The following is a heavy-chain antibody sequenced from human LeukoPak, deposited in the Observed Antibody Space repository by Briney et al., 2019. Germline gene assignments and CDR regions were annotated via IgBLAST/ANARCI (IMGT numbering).Heavy chain of an antibody. D-gene: IGHD6-19*01. Sequence: GGSLRLSCAASGFTFSSYAMSCVRQAPGKGLEWVSGISGSGGSTYYADSVKGRFTISRDNSKNTLYLQMNSLRAEDTAVYYCAIDRSGWPIDYWGQGTLVTVSS. J-gene: IGHJ4*02. CDR1: GFTFSSYA. CDR3: AIDRSGWPIDY. CDR2: ISGSGGST. V-gene: IGHV3-23*01.